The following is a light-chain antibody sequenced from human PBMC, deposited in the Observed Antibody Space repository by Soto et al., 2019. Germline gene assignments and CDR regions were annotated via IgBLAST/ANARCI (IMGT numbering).Light chain of an antibody. V-gene: IGKV1-27*01. CDR3: QKYDSAPWT. CDR2: TAS. Sequence: DIQMTQSPSSLSASVGDRVTITCRASQGIGNSLAWYQQKPGRVPNLLMYTASTLLSGVPSRFSGSGSGTGFNLTISSLQPEDVATYYCQKYDSAPWTFGQGTKVEIK. CDR1: QGIGNS. J-gene: IGKJ1*01.